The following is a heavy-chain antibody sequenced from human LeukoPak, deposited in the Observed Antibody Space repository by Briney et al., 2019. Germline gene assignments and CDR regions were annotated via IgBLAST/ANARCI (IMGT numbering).Heavy chain of an antibody. D-gene: IGHD1-26*01. J-gene: IGHJ5*02. Sequence: GASVKVSCKVSGYTLTELSMHWVRQAPGKGLEWMGGFDPEDGETIYAQKFQGRVTMTEDTSTDTAYMELSSLRSEDTAVYYCATVRRWSSAYSGSLLGWFDPWGQGTLVTVSS. V-gene: IGHV1-24*01. CDR1: GYTLTELS. CDR2: FDPEDGET. CDR3: ATVRRWSSAYSGSLLGWFDP.